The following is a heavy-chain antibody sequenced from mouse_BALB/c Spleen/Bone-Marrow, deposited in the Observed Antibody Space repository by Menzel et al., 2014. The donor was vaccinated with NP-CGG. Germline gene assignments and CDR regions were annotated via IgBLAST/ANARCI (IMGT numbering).Heavy chain of an antibody. J-gene: IGHJ3*01. CDR2: INSDGGST. CDR1: EYEFPSHD. D-gene: IGHD1-1*01. V-gene: IGHV5-2*01. Sequence: EVMLVESGGGLVQPGESLKLSCESNEYEFPSHDMSWVRGTPEKRLELVAAINSDGGSTYYPDTMERRFIISRDNSKKTLYLQMSSLRSEDTAFYYCARHGDYYGSSLFAYWGQGTLVTVSA. CDR3: ARHGDYYGSSLFAY.